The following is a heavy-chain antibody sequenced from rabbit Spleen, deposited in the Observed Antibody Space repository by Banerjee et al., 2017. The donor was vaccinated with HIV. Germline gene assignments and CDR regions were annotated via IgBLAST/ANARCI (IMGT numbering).Heavy chain of an antibody. V-gene: IGHV1S45*01. J-gene: IGHJ6*01. D-gene: IGHD1-1*01. Sequence: QQQPVESGGGLVKPEGSLTLPCIASGVSFSGSSYMCWVRQAPGKGLEWIAFIEGGSSSFTYFASWAKGRFTISKTSSTTVTLQMTSLTAADTATYFCARDTSSSFSSYGMDLWGPGTLVTVS. CDR1: GVSFSGSSY. CDR2: IEGGSSSFT. CDR3: ARDTSSSFSSYGMDL.